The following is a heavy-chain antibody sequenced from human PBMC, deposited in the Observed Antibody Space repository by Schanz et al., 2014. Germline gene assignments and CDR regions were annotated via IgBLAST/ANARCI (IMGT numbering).Heavy chain of an antibody. Sequence: VQLLESGGGLVQPGGSLRLSCVVSGFTFSNHGMHWVRQPPGKGLEWVAVMSSDGRNRYYGDSMKGRFIISRDNSQNTLYLEMNSLRTDDTAVYYCARDVGQAATINDVGAYFDYWGQGTLVTVSS. CDR1: GFTFSNHG. CDR2: MSSDGRNR. D-gene: IGHD6-25*01. V-gene: IGHV3-30*03. J-gene: IGHJ4*02. CDR3: ARDVGQAATINDVGAYFDY.